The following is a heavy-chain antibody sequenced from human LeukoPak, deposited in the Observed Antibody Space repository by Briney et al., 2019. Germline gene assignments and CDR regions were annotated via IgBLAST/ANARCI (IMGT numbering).Heavy chain of an antibody. CDR1: GGSFSGYY. CDR3: ARSAYHYGDFSF. J-gene: IGHJ4*02. D-gene: IGHD4-17*01. Sequence: SETLSLTCAVYGGSFSGYYWSWIRQHPGKGLEWIGYIYFSGSTHYNPSLKSRVTISLDKSKKQFSLKLSSVTAADTAVYYCARSAYHYGDFSFWGQGTLVTVSS. CDR2: IYFSGST. V-gene: IGHV4-31*11.